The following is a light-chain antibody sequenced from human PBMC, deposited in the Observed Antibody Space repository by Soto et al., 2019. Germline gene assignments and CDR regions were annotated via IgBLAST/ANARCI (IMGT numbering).Light chain of an antibody. Sequence: DIQMTRCPGSVSSSLGGIVSITCRASQSISSHLNWYQQKPGKAPKLLIYAASSLHSGVPSRFSGSASGTEFTLTISNLESDDFATYYCQQYHRYSTFGQGTKVDIK. CDR1: QSISSH. CDR3: QQYHRYST. CDR2: AAS. V-gene: IGKV1-39*01. J-gene: IGKJ1*01.